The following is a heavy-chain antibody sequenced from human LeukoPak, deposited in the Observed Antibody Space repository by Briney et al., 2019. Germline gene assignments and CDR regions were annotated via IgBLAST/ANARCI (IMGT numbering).Heavy chain of an antibody. Sequence: ASVKVSCKASGYTFTSYGISWVRQAPGQGLEWMGIINPSGGSTSYAQKFQGRVTMTRDMSTSTVYMELSSLRSEDTAVYYCARGNLLEWLLIHWGQGTLVTVSS. CDR3: ARGNLLEWLLIH. CDR1: GYTFTSYG. V-gene: IGHV1-46*01. D-gene: IGHD3-3*01. CDR2: INPSGGST. J-gene: IGHJ4*02.